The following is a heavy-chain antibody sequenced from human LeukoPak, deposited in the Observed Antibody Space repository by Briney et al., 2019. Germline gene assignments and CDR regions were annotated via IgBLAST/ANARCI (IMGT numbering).Heavy chain of an antibody. J-gene: IGHJ4*02. V-gene: IGHV3-33*06. CDR1: GFTFSSYG. CDR2: IWYDGSNK. D-gene: IGHD6-13*01. CDR3: AKWAAAGPFDY. Sequence: GGALRLSCAASGFTFSSYGMRWVRQAPGKGLEWVAVIWYDGSNKYYADSVKGRFTISRDNSKNTLYLQMNSLRAEDTAVSYCAKWAAAGPFDYWGQGTLVTVSS.